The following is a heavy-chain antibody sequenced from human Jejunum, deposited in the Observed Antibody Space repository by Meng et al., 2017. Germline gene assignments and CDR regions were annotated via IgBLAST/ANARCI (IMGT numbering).Heavy chain of an antibody. J-gene: IGHJ1*01. D-gene: IGHD5-12*01. CDR2: ISNRGRSM. CDR1: GCSLGNHF. Sequence: EVELVESGGVLVKPRGALSRTCAVAGCSLGNHFMNWARQAPGKGLEWVSSISNRGRSMYYADSVKGRFIISRDNAKNSLFLQMNSLCADNTAVYYSSRGLDVDKDFEYWGQGTLVTVSS. CDR3: SRGLDVDKDFEY. V-gene: IGHV3-21*02.